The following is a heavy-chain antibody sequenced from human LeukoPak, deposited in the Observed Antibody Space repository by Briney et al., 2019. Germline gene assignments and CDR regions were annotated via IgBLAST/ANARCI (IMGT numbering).Heavy chain of an antibody. V-gene: IGHV1-46*01. D-gene: IGHD6-13*01. Sequence: ASVKVSCKASGYTFTSYYMHWVRQAPGQGLEWMGIINPSGGSTSYAQKFQGRVTMTRDTSTSTVYMELSSLRSEDTAVYYCAREGWQQLVGSYYYYGMDVWGQGTTVTVSS. J-gene: IGHJ6*02. CDR3: AREGWQQLVGSYYYYGMDV. CDR1: GYTFTSYY. CDR2: INPSGGST.